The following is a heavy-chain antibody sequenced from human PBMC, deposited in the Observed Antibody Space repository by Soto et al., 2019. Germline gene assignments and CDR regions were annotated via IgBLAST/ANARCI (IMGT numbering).Heavy chain of an antibody. CDR3: ARESSDSSGWVS. Sequence: EVQLIESGGGLIQPGGSLRLSCAASGFTIGTNYMSWVHQVPGKRLEWVSIIYTGGSTFYADSVKGRFIVSRDISENMVYLQMNSLRAEDTAVYYCARESSDSSGWVSWGRGTLVTVSS. D-gene: IGHD6-19*01. CDR2: IYTGGST. J-gene: IGHJ4*02. CDR1: GFTIGTNY. V-gene: IGHV3-53*01.